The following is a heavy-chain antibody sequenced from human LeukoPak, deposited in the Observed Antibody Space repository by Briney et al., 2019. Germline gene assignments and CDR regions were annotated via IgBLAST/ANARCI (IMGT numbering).Heavy chain of an antibody. Sequence: GGSLRLSCAASGFTFSDYYMSWIRQAPGKGQEWVSYISSSGSTIYYADSVKGRFTISRDNAKNSLYLQMNSLRAEDTAVYYCARTDYYDSSGFSSAAFDIWGQGTMVTVSS. CDR3: ARTDYYDSSGFSSAAFDI. CDR1: GFTFSDYY. D-gene: IGHD3-22*01. V-gene: IGHV3-11*01. J-gene: IGHJ3*02. CDR2: ISSSGSTI.